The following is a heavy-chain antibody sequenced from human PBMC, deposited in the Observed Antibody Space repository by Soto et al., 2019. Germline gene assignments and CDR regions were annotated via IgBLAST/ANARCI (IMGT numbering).Heavy chain of an antibody. CDR3: ARVEDCSGGSCYFGYYYYGMDV. D-gene: IGHD2-15*01. CDR1: GYTFTSYG. CDR2: ISAYNGNT. Sequence: ASVKVSCEASGYTFTSYGISWVRQAPGQGLEWMGWISAYNGNTNYAQKLQGRVTMTTDTSTSTAYMELRSLRSDDTAVYYCARVEDCSGGSCYFGYYYYGMDVWGQGTTVTVSS. J-gene: IGHJ6*02. V-gene: IGHV1-18*01.